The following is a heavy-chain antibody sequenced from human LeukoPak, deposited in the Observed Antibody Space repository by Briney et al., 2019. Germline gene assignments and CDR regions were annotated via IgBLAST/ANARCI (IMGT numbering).Heavy chain of an antibody. Sequence: SETLSLTCTVSGGSISSYYWSGIGQPPGKGLEWMGYIYYSGSTNYNPSLKSRVTISVDTSKDQFSLKLSSVTAAATAVYYCARGSAAAFPGYWGQGTLVTVSS. D-gene: IGHD6-13*01. CDR3: ARGSAAAFPGY. CDR2: IYYSGST. CDR1: GGSISSYY. V-gene: IGHV4-59*01. J-gene: IGHJ4*02.